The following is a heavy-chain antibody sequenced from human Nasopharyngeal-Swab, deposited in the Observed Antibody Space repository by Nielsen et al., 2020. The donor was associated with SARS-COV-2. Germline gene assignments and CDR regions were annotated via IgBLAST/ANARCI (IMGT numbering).Heavy chain of an antibody. CDR1: GHTLSSYA. V-gene: IGHV1-2*02. J-gene: IGHJ4*02. D-gene: IGHD4-17*01. Sequence: ASVKVSCKASGHTLSSYAFSWVRQAPGQGLEWMGWINPHSRGTKYAQKFQGRVTMTSDTSIHTAYMELRRLRSDDTAVYYCARDDYGDYGYFGHWGQGTLVTVSS. CDR2: INPHSRGT. CDR3: ARDDYGDYGYFGH.